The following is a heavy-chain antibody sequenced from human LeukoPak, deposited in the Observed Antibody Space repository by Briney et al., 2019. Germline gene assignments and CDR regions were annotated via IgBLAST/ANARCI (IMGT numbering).Heavy chain of an antibody. J-gene: IGHJ4*02. CDR1: GGSISSYY. CDR2: IYTSGST. CDR3: ARDQSVGDFWSGYYNPYYFDY. V-gene: IGHV4-4*07. D-gene: IGHD3-3*01. Sequence: SETLSLTCTVSGGSISSYYWSWVRQPAGKGLEWVGRIYTSGSTNYNPSLKRGVTMSLDTSKNQFSLKLSSVTAAYTAVYYCARDQSVGDFWSGYYNPYYFDYWGQGTLVTVSS.